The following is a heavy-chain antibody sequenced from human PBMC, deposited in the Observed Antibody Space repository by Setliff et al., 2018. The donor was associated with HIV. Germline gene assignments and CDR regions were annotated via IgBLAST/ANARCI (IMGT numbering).Heavy chain of an antibody. V-gene: IGHV4-38-2*02. CDR3: VRDTPIQNDY. CDR2: IYHSGSI. CDR1: GYSISSGYY. Sequence: SETLSLTCPVSGYSISSGYYWGWIRQSPGKGLEWIGSIYHSGSIYYNLSLKSRVTISVDTSKNQFSLKLSSVTAADTAVYYCVRDTPIQNDYWGQGTLVTVSS. J-gene: IGHJ4*02. D-gene: IGHD5-18*01.